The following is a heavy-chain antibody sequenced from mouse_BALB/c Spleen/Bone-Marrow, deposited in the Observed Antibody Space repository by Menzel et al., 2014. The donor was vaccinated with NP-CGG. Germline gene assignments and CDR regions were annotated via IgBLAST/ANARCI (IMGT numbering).Heavy chain of an antibody. CDR1: GYTFSSYW. V-gene: IGHV1-9*01. D-gene: IGHD1-1*01. CDR3: ARWDTTAMDY. J-gene: IGHJ4*01. Sequence: QVQLKESGAELMKPGASVKISCKATGYTFSSYWIEWVKQRPGHGLEWIGEILPGRGSTNYNEKFKGKATFTFDTSSNPTYMQLSSLTSEDSAVYYCARWDTTAMDYWGQGTSVTVSS. CDR2: ILPGRGST.